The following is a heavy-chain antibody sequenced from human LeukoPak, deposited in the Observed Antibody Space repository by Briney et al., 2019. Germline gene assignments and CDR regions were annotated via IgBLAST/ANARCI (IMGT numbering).Heavy chain of an antibody. CDR3: ARDGSYYDFWSGYSNSGSYNWFDP. J-gene: IGHJ5*02. Sequence: SVKVSCKASGGTFSSYAISWARQAPGQGLEWMGGIIPIFGAANYAQKFQGRVTITTDESTSTAYMELSSLRSEDTAVYYCARDGSYYDFWSGYSNSGSYNWFDPWGQGTLVTVSS. CDR1: GGTFSSYA. CDR2: IIPIFGAA. V-gene: IGHV1-69*05. D-gene: IGHD3-3*01.